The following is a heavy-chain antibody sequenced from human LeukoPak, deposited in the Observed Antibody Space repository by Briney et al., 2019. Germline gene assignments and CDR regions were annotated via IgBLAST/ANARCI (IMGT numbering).Heavy chain of an antibody. V-gene: IGHV4-59*01. CDR2: IYYSGST. CDR3: ARSPGYRSESYYMSRRDALDI. CDR1: GGSISSYY. J-gene: IGHJ3*02. Sequence: KPSETLSLTCTVSGGSISSYYWSWIRQPPGKGLEWIGYIYYSGSTNYNPSLKSRVTISVDTSKNQFSLKLSSVTAADTAVYYCARSPGYRSESYYMSRRDALDIWGEGTMVTV. D-gene: IGHD3-10*01.